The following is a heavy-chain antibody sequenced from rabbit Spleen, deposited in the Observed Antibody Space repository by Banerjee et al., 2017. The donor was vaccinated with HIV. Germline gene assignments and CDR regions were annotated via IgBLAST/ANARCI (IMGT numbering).Heavy chain of an antibody. Sequence: QSLEESGGGLVKPEGSLTLTCKASTFSFGDRDVMCWVRQAPGKGLEWIACINTSTGRPVYATWASGRFTISRTSSTTVTLRMTSLTAADRATYFCARDLVGVIGWNFYLWGQGTLVTVS. CDR2: INTSTGRP. CDR1: TFSFGDRDV. D-gene: IGHD1-1*01. J-gene: IGHJ4*01. CDR3: ARDLVGVIGWNFYL. V-gene: IGHV1S40*01.